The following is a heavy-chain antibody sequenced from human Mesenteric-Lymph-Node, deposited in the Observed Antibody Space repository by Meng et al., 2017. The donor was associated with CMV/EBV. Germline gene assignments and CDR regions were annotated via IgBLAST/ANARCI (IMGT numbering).Heavy chain of an antibody. J-gene: IGHJ4*02. V-gene: IGHV3-15*01. Sequence: GESLKISCAASGFIFSNAWMGWVRQAPGKGLEWVSRIKTKTDGETTDYAAPVKGRFIISRDDSENTLYLQMNSLKTEDTAVYYCTTGATVFGVVIMGANFWGQGTLVTVSS. CDR1: GFIFSNAW. D-gene: IGHD3-3*01. CDR3: TTGATVFGVVIMGANF. CDR2: IKTKTDGETT.